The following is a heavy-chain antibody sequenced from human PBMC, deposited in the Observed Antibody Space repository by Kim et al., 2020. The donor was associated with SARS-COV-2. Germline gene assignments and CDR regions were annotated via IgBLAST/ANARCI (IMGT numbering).Heavy chain of an antibody. CDR1: GFTFSSYS. V-gene: IGHV3-21*01. D-gene: IGHD3-22*01. CDR2: ISSSSSYI. J-gene: IGHJ4*02. Sequence: GGSLRLSCAASGFTFSSYSMNWVRQAPGKGLEWVSSISSSSSYIYYADSVKGRFTISRDNAKNSLYLQMNSLRAEDTAVYYCARGRGGSITMIVVVIDYWGQGTLVTVSS. CDR3: ARGRGGSITMIVVVIDY.